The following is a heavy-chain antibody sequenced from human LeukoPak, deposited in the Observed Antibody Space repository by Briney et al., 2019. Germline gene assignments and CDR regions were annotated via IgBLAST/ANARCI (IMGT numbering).Heavy chain of an antibody. D-gene: IGHD3-10*01. CDR3: AKGNTYGSGTTFDY. CDR1: GFTFSSYA. J-gene: IGHJ4*02. CDR2: LSGSGGTT. Sequence: PGGSLGLSCAASGFTFSSYAMSWVRQAPGKGLEWVSTLSGSGGTTYYADSVKGRFTISRDNSKNTLYLQMNSLRAEDTAVYSCAKGNTYGSGTTFDYWGQGTLVTVSS. V-gene: IGHV3-23*01.